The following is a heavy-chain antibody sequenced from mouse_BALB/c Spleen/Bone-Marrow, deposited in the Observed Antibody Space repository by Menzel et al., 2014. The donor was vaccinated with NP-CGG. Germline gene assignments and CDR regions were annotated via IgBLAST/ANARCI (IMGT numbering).Heavy chain of an antibody. Sequence: EVKLMESGGGLVKPGGSLKLSCAASGFTFSNYAMSWVRQTPEKRLEWVAIISSGGSYTYYPDSVKGRFTISRDNAKIILLMQMSSVGSDNAAMYSCARQDGFDYWGQGTTLTVSS. J-gene: IGHJ2*01. CDR1: GFTFSNYA. CDR2: ISSGGSYT. CDR3: ARQDGFDY. D-gene: IGHD2-3*01. V-gene: IGHV5-9-1*01.